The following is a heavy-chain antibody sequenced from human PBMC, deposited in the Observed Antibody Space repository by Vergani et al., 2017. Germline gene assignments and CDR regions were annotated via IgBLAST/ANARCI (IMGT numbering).Heavy chain of an antibody. CDR3: ARLSYDTTPYLQGGYDC. CDR2: IKNDGGKS. Sequence: DVQLLQSGGDLVQPGGSLKLSCVASGFTFSTHAMSWVRQTPGKGLEWVSTIKNDGGKSHYADFVKGRFAISRDNSKNMLYLQMNSLRAEDTAVYYCARLSYDTTPYLQGGYDCWGQGTLVSVSS. CDR1: GFTFSTHA. D-gene: IGHD3-22*01. J-gene: IGHJ4*02. V-gene: IGHV3-23*01.